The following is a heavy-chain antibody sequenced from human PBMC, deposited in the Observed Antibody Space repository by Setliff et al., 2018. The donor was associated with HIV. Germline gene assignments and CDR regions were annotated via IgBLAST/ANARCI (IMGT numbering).Heavy chain of an antibody. Sequence: GASVKVSCKASGYTFTSYGISWVRQAPGQGLEWMGWISAYNGNTNYAQKLQGRVTMTTDTSTSTAYMELRSLRSDDTAVYYCARGTSGYDYGYSGSYGPFDIWGQGTMVTVSS. CDR2: ISAYNGNT. V-gene: IGHV1-18*01. CDR3: ARGTSGYDYGYSGSYGPFDI. CDR1: GYTFTSYG. D-gene: IGHD1-26*01. J-gene: IGHJ3*02.